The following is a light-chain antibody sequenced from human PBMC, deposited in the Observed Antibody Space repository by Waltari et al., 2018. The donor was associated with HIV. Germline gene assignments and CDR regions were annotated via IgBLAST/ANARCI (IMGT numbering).Light chain of an antibody. V-gene: IGLV2-11*01. CDR1: SNDVGAYNY. J-gene: IGLJ1*01. CDR2: DLN. CDR3: CSSAGRYTFV. Sequence: QPPLTQSRSVSGSPGQSITISCTGTSNDVGAYNYVSWYQQHPGRAPKLLIFDLNMRPSGVPYRFSGSKSGNTASLTISGLQAEDEADYYCCSSAGRYTFVFGTGTKVTVL.